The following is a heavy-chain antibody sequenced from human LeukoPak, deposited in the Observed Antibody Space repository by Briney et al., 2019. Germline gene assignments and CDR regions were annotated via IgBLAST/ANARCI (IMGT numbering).Heavy chain of an antibody. V-gene: IGHV3-11*01. D-gene: IGHD3-3*01. CDR3: ARGQSITIFGVVIPDYFDY. J-gene: IGHJ4*02. CDR1: GFTFSDYY. CDR2: ISSSGSTI. Sequence: GGSLRLSCAASGFTFSDYYMSWIRQAPGKGLEWVSYISSSGSTIYYADSVKGRFTISRDNAKNLLYLQMNSLRAEDTAVYYCARGQSITIFGVVIPDYFDYWGQGTLVTVSS.